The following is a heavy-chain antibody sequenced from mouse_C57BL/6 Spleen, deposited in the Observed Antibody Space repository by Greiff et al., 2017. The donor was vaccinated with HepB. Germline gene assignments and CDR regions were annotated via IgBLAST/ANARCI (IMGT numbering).Heavy chain of an antibody. CDR3: ARWETTVVAPLGFDV. V-gene: IGHV1-81*01. J-gene: IGHJ1*03. CDR2: VYPRSGNT. CDR1: GYTFTSYG. Sequence: QVQLQQSGAELARPGASVKLSCKASGYTFTSYGISWVKQRTGQGLEWIGEVYPRSGNTYYNEKFKGKATLTADKSSSTAYMELRSLTSEDAAVYFCARWETTVVAPLGFDVWGTGTTVTVSS. D-gene: IGHD1-1*01.